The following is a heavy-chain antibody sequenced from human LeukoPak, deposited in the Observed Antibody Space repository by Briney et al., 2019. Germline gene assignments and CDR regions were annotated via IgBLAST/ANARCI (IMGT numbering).Heavy chain of an antibody. Sequence: GPSVKVSCKVSGYTLTELSMHWVRQAPGKGLDWMGGFDPEDGETIYAQKFQGRVTMTEDTSTDTAYMELSSLRSEDTAVYYCATSPFYGDAFDIWGQGTMVTVSS. V-gene: IGHV1-24*01. CDR1: GYTLTELS. CDR3: ATSPFYGDAFDI. D-gene: IGHD2/OR15-2a*01. CDR2: FDPEDGET. J-gene: IGHJ3*02.